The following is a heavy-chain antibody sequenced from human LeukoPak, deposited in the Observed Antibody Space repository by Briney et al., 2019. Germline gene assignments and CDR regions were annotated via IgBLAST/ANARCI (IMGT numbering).Heavy chain of an antibody. Sequence: GGSLRLSCAASGFAFKNAWMSWGRQAPGKGLEWVGHIKSKTSGETTEYAAPVKGRFTISRDDSTYTQYLQMNSLETEDTAVYYCTTDVPSGAGDLFGYWGQETLVTVSS. CDR1: GFAFKNAW. D-gene: IGHD3-10*01. CDR2: IKSKTSGETT. V-gene: IGHV3-15*01. CDR3: TTDVPSGAGDLFGY. J-gene: IGHJ4*02.